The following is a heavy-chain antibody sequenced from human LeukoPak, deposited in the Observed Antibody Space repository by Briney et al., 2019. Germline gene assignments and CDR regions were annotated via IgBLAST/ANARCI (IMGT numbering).Heavy chain of an antibody. CDR2: ISYDGSNK. V-gene: IGHV3-30-3*01. D-gene: IGHD3-3*01. J-gene: IGHJ5*02. Sequence: PGRSLRLSCAASGFTFSSYAMHWVRQAAGKGLEWVAVISYDGSNKYYADSVKGRFTISRDNAKNSLYLQMNSLRAEDTAVYYCARDGGYYDFWSGYYTNWFDPWGQGTLVTVSS. CDR1: GFTFSSYA. CDR3: ARDGGYYDFWSGYYTNWFDP.